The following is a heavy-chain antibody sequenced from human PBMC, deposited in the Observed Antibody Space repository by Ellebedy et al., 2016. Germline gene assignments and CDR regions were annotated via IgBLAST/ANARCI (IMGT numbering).Heavy chain of an antibody. CDR1: GASIRSTSFY. V-gene: IGHV4-39*01. J-gene: IGHJ4*02. Sequence: GSLRLXXAVSGASIRSTSFYWGWIRQPPGKGLEWSGSVYYTGNTDYNASLKSRVIISIDTSNNQFSLKLKSVTAADTAVYYCARHVAGLSLYYFDYWGRGTLVTVSS. CDR3: ARHVAGLSLYYFDY. CDR2: VYYTGNT. D-gene: IGHD3-10*01.